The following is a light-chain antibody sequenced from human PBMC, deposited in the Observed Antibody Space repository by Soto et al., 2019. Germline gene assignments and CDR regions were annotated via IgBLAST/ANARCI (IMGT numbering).Light chain of an antibody. CDR2: AAS. J-gene: IGKJ1*01. CDR3: LQPSTYPLT. CDR1: QGIRND. Sequence: DIQMTQFPSSLSASVVERVTITCRASQGIRNDLAWYQQKPGKAPKRLIYAASSLQSGVPSRCSGSVSGTEFTLAISSLQPEDFATFYCLQPSTYPLTFGQGTKVEIK. V-gene: IGKV1-17*01.